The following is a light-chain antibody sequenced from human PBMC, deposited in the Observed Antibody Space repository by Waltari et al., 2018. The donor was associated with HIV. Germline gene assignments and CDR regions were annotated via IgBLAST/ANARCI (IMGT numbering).Light chain of an antibody. J-gene: IGLJ1*01. CDR1: SSDVGGHTS. CDR2: DVS. V-gene: IGLV2-14*01. Sequence: QPALTPPASGSGSPGHSISFSGTGTSSDVGGHTSVSWYQQHTGNAPKLMIYDVSTRPAGVSNRFSGSKSGNTASLTISGLQAEDEADYYCSSYTSTYVFGTGTKVTVL. CDR3: SSYTSTYV.